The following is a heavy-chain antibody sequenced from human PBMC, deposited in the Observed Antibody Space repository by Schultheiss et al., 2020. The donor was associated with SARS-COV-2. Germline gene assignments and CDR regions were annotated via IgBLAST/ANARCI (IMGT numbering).Heavy chain of an antibody. Sequence: GGSLRLSCAASGFTFDDYAMHWVRQAPGKGLEWVSGISWNSGSIGYADSVKGRFTISRDNAKNSLYLQMNSLRAEDTALYYCAMGSSDEADYWGQGTLVTVSS. CDR3: AMGSSDEADY. J-gene: IGHJ4*02. CDR2: ISWNSGSI. CDR1: GFTFDDYA. V-gene: IGHV3-9*01. D-gene: IGHD3-22*01.